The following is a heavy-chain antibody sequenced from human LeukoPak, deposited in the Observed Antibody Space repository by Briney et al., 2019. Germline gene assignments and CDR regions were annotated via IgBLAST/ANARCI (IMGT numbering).Heavy chain of an antibody. CDR2: ISGYNGNT. J-gene: IGHJ2*01. D-gene: IGHD3-22*01. Sequence: GASVKVSCKASGYTFTSYGISWVRQAPGQGLEWMGWISGYNGNTNYAQKLQGRVTMTADTSTSTAYMELRSLRSDDTAVYYCARVSYYDSSGRGYFDLWGRGTLVTVSS. CDR3: ARVSYYDSSGRGYFDL. CDR1: GYTFTSYG. V-gene: IGHV1-18*01.